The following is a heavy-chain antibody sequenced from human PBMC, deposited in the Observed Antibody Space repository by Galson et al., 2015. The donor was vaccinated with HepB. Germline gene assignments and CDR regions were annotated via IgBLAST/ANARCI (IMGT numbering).Heavy chain of an antibody. CDR1: GFTFSSYA. CDR3: ARDPTHSTMVRGVPGY. CDR2: ISYDGSNK. D-gene: IGHD3-10*01. Sequence: SLRLSCAASGFTFSSYAMHWVRQAPGKGLEWVAVISYDGSNKYYADSVKGRFTISRDNSKNTLYLQMNSLRAEDTAVYYCARDPTHSTMVRGVPGYWGQGTLVTVSS. V-gene: IGHV3-30*04. J-gene: IGHJ4*02.